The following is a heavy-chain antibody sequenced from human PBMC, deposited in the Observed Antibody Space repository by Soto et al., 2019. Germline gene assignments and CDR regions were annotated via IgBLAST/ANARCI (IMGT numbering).Heavy chain of an antibody. V-gene: IGHV4-59*01. D-gene: IGHD6-6*01. J-gene: IGHJ6*03. CDR3: ARGRRSSSSGDYYYMDV. CDR2: IYYSGST. CDR1: GGSISSYY. Sequence: QVQLQESGPGLVKPSETLSLTCTVSGGSISSYYWSWIRQPPGKGLEWIGYIYYSGSTNYNPSLKSRVTISVDTSKNQFSLKLSSVTAADTAVYYCARGRRSSSSGDYYYMDVWGKGTTVTVSS.